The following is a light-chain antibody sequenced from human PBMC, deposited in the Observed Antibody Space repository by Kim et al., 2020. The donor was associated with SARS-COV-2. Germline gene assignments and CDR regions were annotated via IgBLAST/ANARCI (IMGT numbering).Light chain of an antibody. CDR3: VLYMGSGISV. CDR1: SGSVSTSSS. J-gene: IGLJ3*02. V-gene: IGLV8-61*01. Sequence: PVTLPCGLSSGSVSTSSSPSWYQQTPGQAPRTLIYSTNTRSSGVPDRFSGSILGNKAALTITGAQADDESDYYCVLYMGSGISVFGGGTQLTVL. CDR2: STN.